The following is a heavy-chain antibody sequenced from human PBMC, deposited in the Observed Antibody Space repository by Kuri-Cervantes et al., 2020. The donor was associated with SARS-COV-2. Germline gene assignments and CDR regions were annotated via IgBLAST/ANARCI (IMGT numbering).Heavy chain of an antibody. V-gene: IGHV4-34*01. Sequence: SETLSLTCAVYGGSFSGYYWSWIRQPPGKGLGWIGEINHSGSTNYNPSLKSRVTISVDTSKNQFSLKLSSVTAADTAVYYCARGRGEGYCSGGSCYPGGKYYYYYYGMDVWGQGTTVTVSS. J-gene: IGHJ6*02. CDR3: ARGRGEGYCSGGSCYPGGKYYYYYYGMDV. D-gene: IGHD2-15*01. CDR2: INHSGST. CDR1: GGSFSGYY.